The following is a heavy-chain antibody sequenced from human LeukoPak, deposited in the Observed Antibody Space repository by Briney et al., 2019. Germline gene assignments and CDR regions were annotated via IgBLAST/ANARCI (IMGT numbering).Heavy chain of an antibody. CDR1: GGSISSGGYY. D-gene: IGHD3-10*01. CDR2: IYYSGST. Sequence: PSQTLSLTCTVSGGSISSGGYYWSWIRQHPGKGLEWIGYIYYSGSTYYNPSLKSRVTISVDTSKNQFSLKLSSVTAADTAVYYCARDSRVGTMVRGVTTYFDYWGQGTLVTVSS. J-gene: IGHJ4*02. CDR3: ARDSRVGTMVRGVTTYFDY. V-gene: IGHV4-31*03.